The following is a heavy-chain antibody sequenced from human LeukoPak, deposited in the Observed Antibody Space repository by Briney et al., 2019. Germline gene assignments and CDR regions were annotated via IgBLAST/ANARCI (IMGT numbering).Heavy chain of an antibody. D-gene: IGHD1-1*01. V-gene: IGHV3-48*02. CDR2: ISYSSSTI. CDR3: ASAGSTTLSRWFDH. CDR1: AFPFSSYS. Sequence: PGGSLRLSCAASAFPFSSYSMTWVRQAPGKRLEWLSYISYSSSTIFYAESVKGRFTISRDNAKNSLYLQMNSLRDEDTAVYYCASAGSTTLSRWFDHWGQGSLVTVSS. J-gene: IGHJ5*02.